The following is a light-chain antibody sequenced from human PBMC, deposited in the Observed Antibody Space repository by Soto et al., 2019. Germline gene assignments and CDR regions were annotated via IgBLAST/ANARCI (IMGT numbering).Light chain of an antibody. V-gene: IGLV2-14*01. Sequence: QSALTQPASVSGSPVQSITISCTGTSSDVGGYNYVSWYQQHPGKAPKLMIYDVNNRPSGVSNRFSGSKSGDTASLTISGLQAEDEADYSCSSYTSSSTLRVFGTGTKLTVL. CDR1: SSDVGGYNY. CDR3: SSYTSSSTLRV. CDR2: DVN. J-gene: IGLJ1*01.